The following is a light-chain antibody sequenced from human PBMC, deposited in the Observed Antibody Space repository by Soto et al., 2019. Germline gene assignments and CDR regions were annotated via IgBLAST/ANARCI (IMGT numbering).Light chain of an antibody. CDR3: SSFTGTSYV. V-gene: IGLV2-14*01. CDR2: DVS. CDR1: TIDVGGNNY. J-gene: IGLJ1*01. Sequence: QSVLTQPAPLSGSPGQSIPISCTGATIDVGGNNYVSWYQQYPGKAPKLMVCDVSNRPSGVSNRFSGSKSGNTASLTISGLQAEDEADYYCSSFTGTSYVFGTGTKVTVL.